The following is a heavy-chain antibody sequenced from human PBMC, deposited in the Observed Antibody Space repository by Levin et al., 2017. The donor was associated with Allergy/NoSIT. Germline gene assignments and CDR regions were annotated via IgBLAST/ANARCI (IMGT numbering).Heavy chain of an antibody. CDR3: ARIEYSSSSGGNYYYGMDV. D-gene: IGHD6-6*01. CDR1: GFSLSTSRMC. J-gene: IGHJ6*02. V-gene: IGHV2-70*11. CDR2: IDWDDDK. Sequence: QTLSLPCTFSGFSLSTSRMCVSWIRQPPGKALEWLARIDWDDDKYYSTSLKTRLTISKDTSKNQVVLTMTDMDPGDTATYDCARIEYSSSSGGNYYYGMDVWGQGTPVTVSS.